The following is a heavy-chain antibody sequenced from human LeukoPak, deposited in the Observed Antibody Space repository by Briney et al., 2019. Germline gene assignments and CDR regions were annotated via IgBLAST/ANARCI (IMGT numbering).Heavy chain of an antibody. V-gene: IGHV1-69*05. CDR2: IIPIFGTA. Sequence: SVKVSCKASGGTFSSYAISWVRQAPGQGLEWMGGIIPIFGTANYAQKFQGRVTITTDESTSTAYMELSSLRSEDTAVYYCATLRSGVAVAGATDFWGQGTLVTVSS. J-gene: IGHJ4*02. CDR1: GGTFSSYA. D-gene: IGHD6-19*01. CDR3: ATLRSGVAVAGATDF.